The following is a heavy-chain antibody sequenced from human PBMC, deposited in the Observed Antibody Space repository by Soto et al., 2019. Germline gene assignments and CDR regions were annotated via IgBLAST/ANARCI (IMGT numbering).Heavy chain of an antibody. D-gene: IGHD3-22*01. CDR1: GGTFSSYA. CDR3: ARDRMPSAYYYDSSGPLDY. CDR2: IIPIFGTA. Sequence: SVKVSCKASGGTFSSYAISWVRQAPGQGLEWMGGIIPIFGTANYAQKFQGRVTITADEPTSTAYMELSSLRSEDTALYYCARDRMPSAYYYDSSGPLDYWGQGTLVTVSS. J-gene: IGHJ4*02. V-gene: IGHV1-69*13.